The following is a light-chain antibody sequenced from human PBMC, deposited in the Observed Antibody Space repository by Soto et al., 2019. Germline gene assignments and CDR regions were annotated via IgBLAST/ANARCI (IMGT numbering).Light chain of an antibody. CDR1: QSVSSSY. CDR3: QQYNNWPPWT. J-gene: IGKJ1*01. Sequence: EIVLTHSPGTLSLSPWEIATLSCRASQSVSSSYLAWYQQKPVQAPRLLIYGASSRATGIPARFSGSGSGTEFTLTISSLQSEDFAIYYCQQYNNWPPWTFGQGTRWIS. CDR2: GAS. V-gene: IGKV3-15*01.